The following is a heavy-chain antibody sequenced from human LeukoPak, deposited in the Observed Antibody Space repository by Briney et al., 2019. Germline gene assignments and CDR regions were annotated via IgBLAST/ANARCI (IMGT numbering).Heavy chain of an antibody. J-gene: IGHJ4*02. D-gene: IGHD6-13*01. CDR2: INPSGGST. V-gene: IGHV1-46*01. Sequence: ASVEVSCKASGYTFTSYYMHWVRQAPGQGLEWMGIINPSGGSTSYAQKFQGRVTMTRDTSTSTVYMELSSLRSEDTAVYYCAIIAAADPDFDYWGQGTLVTVSS. CDR3: AIIAAADPDFDY. CDR1: GYTFTSYY.